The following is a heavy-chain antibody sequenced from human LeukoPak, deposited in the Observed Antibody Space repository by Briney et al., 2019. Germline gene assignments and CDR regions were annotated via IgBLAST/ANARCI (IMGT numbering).Heavy chain of an antibody. J-gene: IGHJ4*02. V-gene: IGHV3-20*04. CDR3: ARDRSMTHFDY. Sequence: GGSLRLSCAASGFTFSSHGINWVRQAPGKGLEWVSGINWNGGSTGYADSVKGRFTISRDNAKNSLYLQMNSLRAEDTALYYCARDRSMTHFDYWGQGTLVTVSS. CDR2: INWNGGST. CDR1: GFTFSSHG.